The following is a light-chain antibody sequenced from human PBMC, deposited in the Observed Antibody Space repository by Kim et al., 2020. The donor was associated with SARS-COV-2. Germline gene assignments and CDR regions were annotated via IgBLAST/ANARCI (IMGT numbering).Light chain of an antibody. V-gene: IGKV1-6*01. CDR3: AQDFKYPYT. J-gene: IGKJ2*01. CDR1: QGIRND. Sequence: SAFVGDRVTIPGQSSQGIRNDIGWYQQNPGKAPKLLIYAASSLQSGVPSRFSGSGSGTVFTLTISSLQPEDFATYYCAQDFKYPYTFGQGTKLEIK. CDR2: AAS.